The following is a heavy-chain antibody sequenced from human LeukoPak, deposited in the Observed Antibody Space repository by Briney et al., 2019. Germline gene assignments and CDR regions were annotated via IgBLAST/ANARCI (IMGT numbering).Heavy chain of an antibody. CDR3: ARRSPNSSGYYYFDL. V-gene: IGHV3-20*01. CDR1: GFTFDDYG. J-gene: IGHJ2*01. CDR2: INWNGGST. Sequence: GGSLRLSCAASGFTFDDYGMSWVRQAPGKGLEWVSGINWNGGSTGYADSVKGRFTISRDNAKNSLYLQMNSLRAEDTALFHCARRSPNSSGYYYFDLWGRGTLVTVSS. D-gene: IGHD3-22*01.